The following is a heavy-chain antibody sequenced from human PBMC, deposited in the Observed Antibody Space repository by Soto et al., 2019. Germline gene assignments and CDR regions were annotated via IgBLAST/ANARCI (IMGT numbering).Heavy chain of an antibody. CDR2: MSFDGNSK. D-gene: IGHD2-21*01. Sequence: QVQLVESGGGVVQPGRSLSLSCAASGFTFSSYSMHWVRQAPGKGLEWVAAMSFDGNSKYFADSVKGRFTISRDNSKNTLSLQMNSLGADDSAVYYYARGRSVIDHDDFEYWGQGTLVTVSS. V-gene: IGHV3-30-3*01. CDR1: GFTFSSYS. CDR3: ARGRSVIDHDDFEY. J-gene: IGHJ4*02.